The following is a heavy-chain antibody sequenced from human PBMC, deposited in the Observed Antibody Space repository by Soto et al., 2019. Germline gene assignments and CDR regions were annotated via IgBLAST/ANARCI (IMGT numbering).Heavy chain of an antibody. CDR1: GGTFSSDS. J-gene: IGHJ4*02. V-gene: IGHV1-69*12. CDR2: IIPMFDTP. CDR3: ARSGGLDRDFNY. D-gene: IGHD2-15*01. Sequence: QVQLVQSGAEVKKPGSSVKVSCKASGGTFSSDSFSWVRQAPGQGLEWMGGIIPMFDTPIYAQKFQGRVKITADDSTSRADMQVSGLRSGDMAVYYCARSGGLDRDFNYWGQGSLVTVSS.